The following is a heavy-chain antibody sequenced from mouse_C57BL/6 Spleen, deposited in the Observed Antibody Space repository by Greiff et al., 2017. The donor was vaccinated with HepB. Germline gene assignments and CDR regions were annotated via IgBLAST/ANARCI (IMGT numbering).Heavy chain of an antibody. CDR2: INPGSGGT. J-gene: IGHJ3*01. Sequence: VQLQQSGAELVRPGTSVKVSCKASGYAFTNYLIEWVKQRPGQGLEWIGVINPGSGGTNYNEKFKGKATLTADKSSSTAYMQLSSLTSEDSAVYFWARKEYYGSSAYWGQGTLVTVSA. D-gene: IGHD1-1*01. CDR1: GYAFTNYL. CDR3: ARKEYYGSSAY. V-gene: IGHV1-54*01.